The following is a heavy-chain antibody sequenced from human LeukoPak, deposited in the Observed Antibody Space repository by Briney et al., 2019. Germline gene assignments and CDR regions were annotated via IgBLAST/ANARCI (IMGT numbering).Heavy chain of an antibody. CDR1: GGSFSGYY. V-gene: IGHV4-34*01. J-gene: IGHJ3*02. CDR2: INHSGST. D-gene: IGHD1-1*01. CDR3: ASKTNWHDAFDI. Sequence: SETLSLTCAVYGGSFSGYYWSWIRQPPGKGLEWIGEINHSGSTNYNPSLKSRVTISVDTSKNQFSLKLSSVTAADTAVYYCASKTNWHDAFDIWGQGTMVTVSS.